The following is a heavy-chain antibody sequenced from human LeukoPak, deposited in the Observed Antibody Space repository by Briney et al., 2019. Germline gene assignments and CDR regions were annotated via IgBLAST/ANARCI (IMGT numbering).Heavy chain of an antibody. CDR2: IKQDGSGK. J-gene: IGHJ4*02. V-gene: IGHV3-7*01. CDR3: ARDLSPKYYYDSSGYYYESGSDY. Sequence: GSLRLSCAASGFTSKDAWMSWVRQAPGKGLEWVANIKQDGSGKYYVDSVKGGFTISRDNAKNSLYLQMNSLRAEDTAVYYCARDLSPKYYYDSSGYYYESGSDYWGQGTLVTVSS. D-gene: IGHD3-22*01. CDR1: GFTSKDAW.